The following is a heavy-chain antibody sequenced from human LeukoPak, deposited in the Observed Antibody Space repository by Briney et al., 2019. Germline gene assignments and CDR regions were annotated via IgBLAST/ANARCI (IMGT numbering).Heavy chain of an antibody. J-gene: IGHJ3*01. CDR2: INSDGSEG. Sequence: GGSLRLSCAVSVLTFIGFWMSWSRQAPWKGLEWVASINSDGSEGYYADVVKGRFTISRDNAKNSLYLQINSLRAEDTAVYYCARSSYSSSSSVWGQGTMVTVSS. CDR3: ARSSYSSSSSV. CDR1: VLTFIGFW. V-gene: IGHV3-7*03. D-gene: IGHD6-6*01.